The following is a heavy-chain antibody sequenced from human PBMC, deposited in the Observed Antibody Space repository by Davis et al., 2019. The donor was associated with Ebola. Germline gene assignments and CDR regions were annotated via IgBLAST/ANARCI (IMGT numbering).Heavy chain of an antibody. CDR2: MNPNSGNT. J-gene: IGHJ5*02. Sequence: AASVKVSCKASGYTFTSYDINWVRQATGQGLEWMGWMNPNSGNTGYAQKLQGRVTMTTDTSTSTAYMELRSLRSDDTAVYYCARTVAAPNWFDPWGQGTLVTVSS. V-gene: IGHV1-8*01. CDR3: ARTVAAPNWFDP. D-gene: IGHD2-15*01. CDR1: GYTFTSYD.